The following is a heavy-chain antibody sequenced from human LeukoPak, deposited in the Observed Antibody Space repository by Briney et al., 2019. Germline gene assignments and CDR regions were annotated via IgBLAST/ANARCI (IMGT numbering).Heavy chain of an antibody. CDR3: ASSHVLRYFDWLLPFDY. J-gene: IGHJ4*02. D-gene: IGHD3-9*01. Sequence: GGPLRLSCAASGFTFSSYAMSWVRQAPGKGLEWVSAISGSGGSTYYADSVKGRFTISRDNSKNTLYLQMNSLRAEDTAVYYCASSHVLRYFDWLLPFDYWGQGTLVTVSS. V-gene: IGHV3-23*01. CDR1: GFTFSSYA. CDR2: ISGSGGST.